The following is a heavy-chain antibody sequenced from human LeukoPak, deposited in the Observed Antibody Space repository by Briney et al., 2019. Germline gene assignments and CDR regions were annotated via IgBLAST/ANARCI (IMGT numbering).Heavy chain of an antibody. CDR1: GFPFSDDW. V-gene: IGHV3-15*01. CDR3: TTVTMVRDYDY. CDR2: IKKKGDGGTT. J-gene: IGHJ4*02. Sequence: GGSLRLSCAAFGFPFSDDWMSWVRQAPGKGLEWVGRIKKKGDGGTTDYAAPVKGRFTISRDDSKNMLYLEMNNLKIEDTAVYYCTTVTMVRDYDYWGQGTLVTVSS. D-gene: IGHD3-10*01.